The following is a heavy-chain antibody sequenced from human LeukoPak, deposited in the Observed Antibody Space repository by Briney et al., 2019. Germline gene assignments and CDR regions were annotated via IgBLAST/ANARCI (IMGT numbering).Heavy chain of an antibody. J-gene: IGHJ5*01. D-gene: IGHD5-24*01. Sequence: SETLSLTCTVSGGSIVSYYWSWIRQPAGKGLEWIGRIYSSGRTDRTEYNSSLKSRVTLSIDTSKNQFYLKLSSVTAADTALYYCARERQGWWLDSWGQGTLVTVSS. CDR2: IYSSGRT. CDR1: GGSIVSYY. V-gene: IGHV4-4*07. CDR3: ARERQGWWLDS.